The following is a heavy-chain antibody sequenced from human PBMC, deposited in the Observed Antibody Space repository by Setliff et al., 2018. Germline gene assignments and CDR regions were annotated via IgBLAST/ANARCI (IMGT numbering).Heavy chain of an antibody. CDR2: IYHSGST. Sequence: SETLSLTCAVSGYSISSGYYWGWIRQPPGKGLEWFGSIYHSGSTYYNPSLKSRVTISVDTSKNQFSLKLSSVTAADTAVYYCARSAGYSSSWYNYYYGMDVWGQGTTVTVSS. J-gene: IGHJ6*02. CDR3: ARSAGYSSSWYNYYYGMDV. V-gene: IGHV4-38-2*01. D-gene: IGHD6-13*01. CDR1: GYSISSGYY.